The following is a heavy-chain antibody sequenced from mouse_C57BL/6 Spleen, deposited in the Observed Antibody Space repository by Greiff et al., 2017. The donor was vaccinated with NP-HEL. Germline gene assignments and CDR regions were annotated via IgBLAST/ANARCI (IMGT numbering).Heavy chain of an antibody. CDR2: INPNNGGT. CDR3: ARYGSSLAWFAY. CDR1: GYTFTDYY. D-gene: IGHD1-1*01. J-gene: IGHJ3*01. V-gene: IGHV1-26*01. Sequence: VQLQQSGPELVKPGASVKISCKASGYTFTDYYMNWVKQSHGKSLEWIGDINPNNGGTSYNQKFKGKATLTVDKSSSTAYMELRSLTSEDSAVYYCARYGSSLAWFAYWGQGTLVTVSA.